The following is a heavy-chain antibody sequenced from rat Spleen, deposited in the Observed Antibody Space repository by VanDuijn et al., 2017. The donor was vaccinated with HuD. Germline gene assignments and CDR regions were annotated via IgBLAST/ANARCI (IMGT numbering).Heavy chain of an antibody. Sequence: EVQLVESGGGLVQPGRSLKLSCVASGFTFTDYGMNWIRQAPGKGLEWVAYISKSSGTIDYADTVKGRFTISRDNAKSTLYLQMDSLRSEDTATYYCARSVFDYWGQGVMVTVSS. J-gene: IGHJ2*01. CDR3: ARSVFDY. CDR1: GFTFTDYG. V-gene: IGHV5-31*01. CDR2: ISKSSGTI.